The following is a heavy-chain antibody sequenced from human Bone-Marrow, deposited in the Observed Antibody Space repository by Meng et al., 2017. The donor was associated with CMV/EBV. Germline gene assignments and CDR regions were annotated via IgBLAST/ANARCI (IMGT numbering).Heavy chain of an antibody. Sequence: LTCAVAGGSISSSNWWSWVRQPPGKGLEWIGEIYHSGSTNYNPSLKSRVTISVDKSKNQFSLKLSSVTAADTAVYYCASLSSGYYYGYWGQGTLVTVSS. CDR1: GGSISSSNW. V-gene: IGHV4-4*02. J-gene: IGHJ4*02. CDR3: ASLSSGYYYGY. CDR2: IYHSGST. D-gene: IGHD3-22*01.